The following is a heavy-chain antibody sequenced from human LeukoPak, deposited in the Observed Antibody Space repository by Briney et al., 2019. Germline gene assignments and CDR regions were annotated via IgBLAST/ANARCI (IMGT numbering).Heavy chain of an antibody. D-gene: IGHD5-12*01. V-gene: IGHV4-34*01. CDR2: INHSGST. CDR3: ASFPRGFSGPDYSGYDSLDY. Sequence: PSETLSLTCAVYGGSFSGYYWSWIRQPPGKGLEWIGEINHSGSTNYNPSLKSRVTISVDTSKNQFSLKLSSVTAADTAVYYCASFPRGFSGPDYSGYDSLDYWGQGTLVTVSS. J-gene: IGHJ4*02. CDR1: GGSFSGYY.